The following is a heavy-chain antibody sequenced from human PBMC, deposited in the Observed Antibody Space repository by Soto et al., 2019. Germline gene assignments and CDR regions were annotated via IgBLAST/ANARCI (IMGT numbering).Heavy chain of an antibody. CDR3: ARHKGRSPLDH. V-gene: IGHV3-48*01. J-gene: IGHJ5*02. D-gene: IGHD2-15*01. Sequence: EVQLVESRGGLVQPGGSLRLSCAASGFTFSSYSMNWVRQAPGKGLEWVSYISSSSSTIYYADSVKGRFTISRDNAKNSLYLQMNSLRAEDTAVYYCARHKGRSPLDHWGQGTLVTVSS. CDR2: ISSSSSTI. CDR1: GFTFSSYS.